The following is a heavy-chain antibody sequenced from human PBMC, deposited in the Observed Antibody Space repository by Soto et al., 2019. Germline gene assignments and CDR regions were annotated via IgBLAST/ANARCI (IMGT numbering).Heavy chain of an antibody. J-gene: IGHJ6*02. CDR1: GFTFNSYG. CDR3: ARPLVAPVAGPYYYGMDV. V-gene: IGHV3-33*01. D-gene: IGHD6-19*01. Sequence: VGSLRLSCTASGFTFNSYGFNWVRQAPGKGLEWVAVIWYDGNTKYYADSVKGRFTISRDNLRSTVYLQMNSLTAEDTAVYYCARPLVAPVAGPYYYGMDVWGQGTTVTVSS. CDR2: IWYDGNTK.